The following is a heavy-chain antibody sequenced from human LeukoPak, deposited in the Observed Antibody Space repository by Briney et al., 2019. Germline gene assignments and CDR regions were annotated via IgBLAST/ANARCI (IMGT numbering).Heavy chain of an antibody. CDR3: ARNLLRAWFDP. CDR1: GFTVSSNY. D-gene: IGHD1-14*01. J-gene: IGHJ5*02. Sequence: GGSLRLSCAASGFTVSSNYMSWVRQAPGKGLEWVSVIYSGGSTYYADSVKGRFTISRDNSKNTLYLQMNSLRAEDTAVYYCARNLLRAWFDPWGQGTLVTVSS. CDR2: IYSGGST. V-gene: IGHV3-53*01.